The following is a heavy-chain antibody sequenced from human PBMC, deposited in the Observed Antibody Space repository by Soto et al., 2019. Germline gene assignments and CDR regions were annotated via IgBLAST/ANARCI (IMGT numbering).Heavy chain of an antibody. CDR3: ARDLPPKDY. Sequence: QVQLVQSGAEVKKPGASVKVSCKASGYTFTNYAISWVRQAPGQGLEWMGWISAYNGNTNYAQKLQGRVTMTTDTXXXXXXXXLRXXXXXXTXVYYCARDLPPKDYWGQGTLVTVSS. V-gene: IGHV1-18*01. J-gene: IGHJ4*02. CDR2: ISAYNGNT. CDR1: GYTFTNYA.